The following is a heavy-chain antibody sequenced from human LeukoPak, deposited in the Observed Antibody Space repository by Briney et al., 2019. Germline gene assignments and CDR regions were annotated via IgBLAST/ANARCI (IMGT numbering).Heavy chain of an antibody. D-gene: IGHD3-3*01. J-gene: IGHJ4*02. Sequence: ASVKVSCKASGYTFTGYYMHWVRQAPGQGLEWMGWINPNSGGTNYAQKFQGRVTMTRDTSISTAYMELSRLRSDDTAVYYCARGVSFWSGYYDYWGQGTLVTVSS. CDR1: GYTFTGYY. CDR3: ARGVSFWSGYYDY. V-gene: IGHV1-2*02. CDR2: INPNSGGT.